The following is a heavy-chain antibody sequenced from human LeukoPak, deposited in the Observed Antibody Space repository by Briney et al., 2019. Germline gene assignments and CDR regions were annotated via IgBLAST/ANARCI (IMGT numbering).Heavy chain of an antibody. V-gene: IGHV3-33*01. J-gene: IGHJ4*02. CDR3: ARDRGYSYAHPLDY. Sequence: PGGSLRLSCAASGFTFSSYGMPWVRQAPDKGLERVALIWYDGSNKYYADSVKGRFTVSRDNSKNTLYLQMNSLRAEDTAVYYCARDRGYSYAHPLDYWGQGTLVTVSS. CDR2: IWYDGSNK. D-gene: IGHD5-18*01. CDR1: GFTFSSYG.